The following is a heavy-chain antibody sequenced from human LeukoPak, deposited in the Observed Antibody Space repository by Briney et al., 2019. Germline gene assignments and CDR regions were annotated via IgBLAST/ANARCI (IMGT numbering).Heavy chain of an antibody. J-gene: IGHJ3*02. CDR3: ARDLDSAAFDI. V-gene: IGHV7-4-1*02. D-gene: IGHD2-15*01. CDR2: IRTSTGSP. CDR1: GYIFTSYA. Sequence: ASVKVSCEASGYIFTSYAINWVRQAPGQGLEYMGWIRTSTGSPTYAQGFTGRFVFSLDTSVNTAYLQISSLKAEDTAVYYCARDLDSAAFDIWGQGTMVTVSS.